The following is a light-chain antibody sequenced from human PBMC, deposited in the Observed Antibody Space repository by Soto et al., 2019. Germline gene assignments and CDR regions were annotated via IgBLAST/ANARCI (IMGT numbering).Light chain of an antibody. Sequence: DIQMTQSPSTLSASVGDRVTITCRASQSISSWLAWYQQKPGTAPKLLIYTASTLESGVPSRFSGSGSGTEFTITIRSLQPDDFTTYYCQQYNSYPWTFGQGTKVEIK. J-gene: IGKJ1*01. CDR3: QQYNSYPWT. CDR2: TAS. CDR1: QSISSW. V-gene: IGKV1-5*03.